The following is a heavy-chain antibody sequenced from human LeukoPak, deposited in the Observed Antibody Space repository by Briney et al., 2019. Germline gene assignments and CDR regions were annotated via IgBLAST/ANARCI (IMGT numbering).Heavy chain of an antibody. D-gene: IGHD5/OR15-5a*01. V-gene: IGHV3-21*01. J-gene: IGHJ4*02. CDR3: ARNVSRFDY. CDR2: ISISSNYI. CDR1: GFTFSRYS. Sequence: PGGSLRLPCAASGFTFSRYSMNWVRQAPGKGLEWVSSISISSNYIYYTDSVKGRCTISRDNGKNSLYLQMNSLRAEDTAVYYCARNVSRFDYWGQGTLVTVSS.